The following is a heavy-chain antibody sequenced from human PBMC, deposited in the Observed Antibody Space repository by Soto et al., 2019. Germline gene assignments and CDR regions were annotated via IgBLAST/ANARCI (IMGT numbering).Heavy chain of an antibody. CDR1: GFTFSSYW. CDR3: ARDTFARY. CDR2: IKQDGSEK. Sequence: PGRSLRLSCAASGFTFSSYWMIWVRQAPGKGLEWVANIKQDGSEKYYVHSVKGRFTISRDNAKNSLYLQMNGLRAEDTAVYYCARDTFARYWGQGTLVTVSS. V-gene: IGHV3-7*01. J-gene: IGHJ4*02.